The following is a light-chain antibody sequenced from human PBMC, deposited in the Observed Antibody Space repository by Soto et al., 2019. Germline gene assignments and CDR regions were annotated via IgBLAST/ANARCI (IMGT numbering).Light chain of an antibody. Sequence: QSALTQPASVSGSPGQSIPISCIGTSSDVGAFNYVSWYQHHPGKAPQLIIYDVTSRPSGVSNRFSASKSGNTASLTISGLQAEDEADYYCSSYTTRNTEVFGTGNKLTVL. CDR2: DVT. CDR1: SSDVGAFNY. V-gene: IGLV2-14*03. J-gene: IGLJ1*01. CDR3: SSYTTRNTEV.